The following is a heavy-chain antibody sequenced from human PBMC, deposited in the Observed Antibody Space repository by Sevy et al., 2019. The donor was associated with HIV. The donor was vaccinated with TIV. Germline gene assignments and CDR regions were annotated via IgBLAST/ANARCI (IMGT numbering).Heavy chain of an antibody. J-gene: IGHJ6*02. CDR3: ARGAYDVWSLPYYYGMDV. Sequence: ASVKVSCKASGGTFSSYAISWVRQAPGQGLEWMGGIIPIFGTANYAQKFQGRVTITADESTSTAYMELSSLRSEDTAVYYCARGAYDVWSLPYYYGMDVWGQGTTVTVSS. V-gene: IGHV1-69*13. D-gene: IGHD3-3*01. CDR2: IIPIFGTA. CDR1: GGTFSSYA.